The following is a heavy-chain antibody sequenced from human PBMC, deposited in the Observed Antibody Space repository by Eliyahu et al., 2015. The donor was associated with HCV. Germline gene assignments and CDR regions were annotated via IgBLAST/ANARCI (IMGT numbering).Heavy chain of an antibody. CDR2: VYYSGGT. CDR1: GXXISXSSYY. CDR3: RAGTVTPRSRPMDV. D-gene: IGHD4-11*01. J-gene: IGHJ6*02. V-gene: IGHV4-39*01. Sequence: QLQLQESGPGLVKPSETLSLTCTVSGXXISXSSYYWGWIRQPPGKGLEGVGSVYYSGGTYYNPSLKSRVTISVDTSKNQFSLKLSSVTAADTAVYYCRAGTVTPRSRPMDVWGQGTTVTVSS.